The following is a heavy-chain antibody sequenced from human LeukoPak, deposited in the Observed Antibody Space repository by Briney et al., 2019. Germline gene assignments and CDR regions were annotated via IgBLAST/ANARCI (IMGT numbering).Heavy chain of an antibody. Sequence: GASVKVSCKASGYTFTGYYMHWVRQAPGQGLEWMGWINPNSGGTNYAQKFQGRVTMTRDTSISTAYMELSRLRSDDTAVYYCARVGRRFLEGIGWFDPWGQGTLVTVSS. CDR3: ARVGRRFLEGIGWFDP. D-gene: IGHD3-3*01. J-gene: IGHJ5*02. V-gene: IGHV1-2*02. CDR1: GYTFTGYY. CDR2: INPNSGGT.